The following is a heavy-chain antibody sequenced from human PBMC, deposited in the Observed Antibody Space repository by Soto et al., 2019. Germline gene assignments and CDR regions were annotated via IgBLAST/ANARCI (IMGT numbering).Heavy chain of an antibody. CDR1: GFTFSSYG. Sequence: QVQLVESGGGVVQPGRSLRLSCAASGFTFSSYGMYWVRQAPGKGLEWVAVISYDGSNKYYADSVKGRFTISRDNSKNTLYLQMNSLRAEDTAVYYCAKQIFADFDYWGQGTLVTVSS. CDR2: ISYDGSNK. V-gene: IGHV3-30*18. CDR3: AKQIFADFDY. J-gene: IGHJ4*02.